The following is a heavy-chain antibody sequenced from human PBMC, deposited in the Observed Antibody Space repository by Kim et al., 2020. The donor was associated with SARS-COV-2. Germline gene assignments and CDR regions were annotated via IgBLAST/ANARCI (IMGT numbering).Heavy chain of an antibody. CDR1: GFTFSASA. D-gene: IGHD2-2*02. J-gene: IGHJ6*01. V-gene: IGHV3-73*01. CDR2: VRSKANNYAT. CDR3: TRHVRRLEHSSIHYY. Sequence: GGSLRLSCAASGFTFSASAMHWVRQASGKGLEWVGRVRSKANNYATEYAASVKGRFTISRDDSKNTAYLQMNSLKTEDTAVYYCTRHVRRLEHSSIHYY.